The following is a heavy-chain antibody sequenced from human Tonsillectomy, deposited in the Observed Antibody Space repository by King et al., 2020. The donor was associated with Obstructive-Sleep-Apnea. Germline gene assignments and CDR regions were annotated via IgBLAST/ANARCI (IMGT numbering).Heavy chain of an antibody. J-gene: IGHJ4*01. Sequence: VQLVESGGGVVQPGRSLRLXXXASGFXFSTXGMHWVRQPPGKGXEWVAVISYXGHRKYYADSVXARFXXYRXNXXKTVXLXMNSPRVEDTATYYCSKXWGYXGYGFXXWGXGXXVTVS. CDR3: SKXWGYXGYGFXX. CDR2: ISYXGHRK. CDR1: GFXFSTXG. D-gene: IGHD5-12*01. V-gene: IGHV3-30*18.